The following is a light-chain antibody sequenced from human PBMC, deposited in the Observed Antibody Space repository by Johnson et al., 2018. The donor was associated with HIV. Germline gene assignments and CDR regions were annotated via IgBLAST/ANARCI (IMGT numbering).Light chain of an antibody. Sequence: HSVLTQPPSVSAAPGQKVTISCSGSYSNIGNNYVSWYQQVPGTAPKLLIYDNDKRPSGIPDRFAGSKSGTSATMGITGLQPGDEADYYCATWDRSLTLGGVFGSWTKVTVL. CDR1: YSNIGNNY. V-gene: IGLV1-51*01. J-gene: IGLJ1*01. CDR3: ATWDRSLTLGGV. CDR2: DND.